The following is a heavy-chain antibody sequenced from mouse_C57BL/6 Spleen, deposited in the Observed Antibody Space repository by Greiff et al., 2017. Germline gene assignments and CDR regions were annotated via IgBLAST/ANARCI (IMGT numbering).Heavy chain of an antibody. CDR3: ARSLITTGWYFDV. V-gene: IGHV1-82*01. J-gene: IGHJ1*03. CDR1: GYAFSSSW. Sequence: VHLVESGPELVKPGASVKISCKASGYAFSSSWMNWVKQRPGKGLEWIGRIYPGDGDTNYNGKFKGKATLTADKSSSTAYMQLSSLTSEDSAVSFCARSLITTGWYFDVWGTGTTVTVSS. CDR2: IYPGDGDT. D-gene: IGHD1-1*01.